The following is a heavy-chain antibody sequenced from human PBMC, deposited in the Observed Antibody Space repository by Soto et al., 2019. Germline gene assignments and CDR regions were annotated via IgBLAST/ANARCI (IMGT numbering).Heavy chain of an antibody. J-gene: IGHJ3*02. CDR3: ARMSMIVVQNAFDI. CDR2: INHSGST. CDR1: GGSFSGYY. V-gene: IGHV4-34*01. Sequence: SETLSLTCAVYGGSFSGYYWSWIRQPPGKGLEWIGEINHSGSTNYNPSLKSRVTISVDTSKNQFSLKLSSVTAADTAVYYCARMSMIVVQNAFDIWGQGTMVTVS. D-gene: IGHD3-22*01.